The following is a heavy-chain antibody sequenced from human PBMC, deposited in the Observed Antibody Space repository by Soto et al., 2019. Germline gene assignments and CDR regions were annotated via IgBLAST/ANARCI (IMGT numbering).Heavy chain of an antibody. J-gene: IGHJ4*02. CDR2: ISGSGGST. V-gene: IGHV3-23*01. Sequence: EVQLLESGGGLVQPGGSLRLSCAASGFTFSSYAMSWVRQAPGKGLEWVSAISGSGGSTYYTDSVKGRFTISRDNSKNTLYLQMNSLRAEDTAVYYCAKDGGRPTVTGGYWGQGTLVTVSS. D-gene: IGHD4-17*01. CDR3: AKDGGRPTVTGGY. CDR1: GFTFSSYA.